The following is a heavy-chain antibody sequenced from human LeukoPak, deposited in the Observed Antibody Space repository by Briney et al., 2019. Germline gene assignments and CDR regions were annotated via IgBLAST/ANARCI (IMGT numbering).Heavy chain of an antibody. CDR2: IGSTTNSI. Sequence: GGSLRLSCAASGFSFSSYEMNWVRQAPGKGLEWVSYIGSTTNSIYYADSVKGRFTISRDNAKKSLHLQMNSLRAEDTAVYYRARDEYSGLYYYMDVWGKGTTVTVSS. CDR3: ARDEYSGLYYYMDV. CDR1: GFSFSSYE. V-gene: IGHV3-48*03. D-gene: IGHD5-12*01. J-gene: IGHJ6*03.